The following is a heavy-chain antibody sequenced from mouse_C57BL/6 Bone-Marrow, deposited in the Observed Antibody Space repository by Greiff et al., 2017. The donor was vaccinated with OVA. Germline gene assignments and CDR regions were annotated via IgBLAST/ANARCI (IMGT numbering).Heavy chain of an antibody. CDR2: ISSGGSYT. J-gene: IGHJ3*01. V-gene: IGHV5-6*01. CDR1: GFTFSSYG. Sequence: EVQLQESGGDLVKPGGSLKLSCAASGFTFSSYGMSWVRQTPDKRLEWVATISSGGSYTYYPDSVKGRFTISRDNAKNTLYLQMSSLKSEDTAMYYCARHTPWFAYWGQGTLVTVSA. CDR3: ARHTPWFAY.